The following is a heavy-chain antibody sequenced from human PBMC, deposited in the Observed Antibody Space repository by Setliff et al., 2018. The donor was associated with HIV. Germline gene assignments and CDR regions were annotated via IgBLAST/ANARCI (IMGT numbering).Heavy chain of an antibody. V-gene: IGHV1-8*02. Sequence: GASVKVSCKASVYTFTNYNINWVRQATGQGLEWMGWMNPHSGNTGYAQKFRGRVTMTRNTSISTAYMELSSLRSEDTAVYYCAREKTGLSNWFDPWGQGTVVTVSS. CDR3: AREKTGLSNWFDP. CDR1: VYTFTNYN. J-gene: IGHJ5*02. D-gene: IGHD7-27*01. CDR2: MNPHSGNT.